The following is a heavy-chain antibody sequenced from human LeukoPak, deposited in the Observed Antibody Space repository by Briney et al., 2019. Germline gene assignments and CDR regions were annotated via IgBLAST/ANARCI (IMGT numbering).Heavy chain of an antibody. CDR3: ARGGSHAY. V-gene: IGHV3-7*01. CDR2: IKHDGSEK. CDR1: GFTFSSYW. Sequence: GGSLRLSCAASGFTFSSYWMSWVRQAPGKGREWVANIKHDGSEKHYVDSVRGRFTISRDNAKNSLDLQMNSLRAEDAAVYYCARGGSHAYWGQGTLVTVSS. D-gene: IGHD2-15*01. J-gene: IGHJ4*02.